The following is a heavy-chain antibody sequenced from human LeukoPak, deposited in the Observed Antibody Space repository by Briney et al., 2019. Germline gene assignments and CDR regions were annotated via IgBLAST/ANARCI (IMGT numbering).Heavy chain of an antibody. D-gene: IGHD5-12*01. V-gene: IGHV4-39*01. J-gene: IGHJ4*02. CDR3: ARRYSDYDLAYFDY. Sequence: SETLSLTCTVSGGSINNVKNYWGWMRHPPGKGLEWVGHVYYSGNSYTNPSLNSRVTISVDASKNQFSLRLSSVTAADAAIYYCARRYSDYDLAYFDYWGQGTQVTVSS. CDR1: GGSINNVKNY. CDR2: VYYSGNS.